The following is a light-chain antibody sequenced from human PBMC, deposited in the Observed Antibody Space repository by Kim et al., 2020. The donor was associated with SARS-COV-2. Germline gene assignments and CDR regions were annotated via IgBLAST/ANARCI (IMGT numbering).Light chain of an antibody. V-gene: IGKV3-20*01. Sequence: PGERATPSCRASQSVGSNYLAWYQQKRGQAPRLVMYGASSRATDIPDRFSGSGSGTDFTLTINRLEPEDFAVYYCHQYGDSPDTFGQGTKLEI. J-gene: IGKJ2*01. CDR1: QSVGSNY. CDR2: GAS. CDR3: HQYGDSPDT.